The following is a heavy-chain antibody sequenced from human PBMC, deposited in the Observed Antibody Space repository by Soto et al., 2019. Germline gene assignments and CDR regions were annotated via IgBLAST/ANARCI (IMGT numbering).Heavy chain of an antibody. V-gene: IGHV4-31*03. CDR1: GGSISSGGYY. Sequence: PSETLSLTCTVSGGSISSGGYYWSWIRQHPGKGLEWIGYIYYSGSTYYNPSLKSRVTISVDRSKNQFSLKLSSVTAADTAVYYCARGSSSWYYFDYWGQGALVTVSS. D-gene: IGHD6-13*01. J-gene: IGHJ4*02. CDR2: IYYSGST. CDR3: ARGSSSWYYFDY.